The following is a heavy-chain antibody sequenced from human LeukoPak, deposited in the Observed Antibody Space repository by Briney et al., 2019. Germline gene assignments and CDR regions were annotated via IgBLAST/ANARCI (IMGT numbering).Heavy chain of an antibody. D-gene: IGHD6-19*01. CDR1: GYTFTSYD. V-gene: IGHV1-8*01. J-gene: IGHJ6*03. CDR3: AISYSSGWYADYYYYMDV. Sequence: GASVKVSCKASGYTFTSYDINWVRQATGQGLEWMGWMNPNSGNTGYAQKFQGRVTMTRNTSISTAYMELSSLRSEDMAVYYCAISYSSGWYADYYYYMDVWDKGTTVTVSS. CDR2: MNPNSGNT.